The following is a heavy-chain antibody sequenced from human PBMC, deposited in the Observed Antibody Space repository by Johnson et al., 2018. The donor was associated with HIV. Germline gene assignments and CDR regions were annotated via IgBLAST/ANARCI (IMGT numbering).Heavy chain of an antibody. D-gene: IGHD3-3*01. J-gene: IGHJ3*02. CDR2: ISYDGSNK. V-gene: IGHV3-30-3*01. Sequence: QMQLVESGGGVVQPGRSLRLSCAASGFTFSSYAMHWVRQAPGKGLEWVAVISYDGSNKYYADSVKGRLTISRDNSKNTLYLQMNSLRAEDTAVYYCARAGGIFGVEDAFDIWGQGTMVTVSS. CDR1: GFTFSSYA. CDR3: ARAGGIFGVEDAFDI.